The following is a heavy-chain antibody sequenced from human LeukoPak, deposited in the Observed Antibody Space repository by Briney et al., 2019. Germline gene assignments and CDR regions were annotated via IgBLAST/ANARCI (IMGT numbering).Heavy chain of an antibody. J-gene: IGHJ4*02. D-gene: IGHD4-17*01. Sequence: GGSLRLSCAASGFTLSSYAMTWVRQAPGKGLEWVSAISGSGGSTYYADSVKGRFTISRDNSKNTLYLQMNSLRAEDTAVYYCAKNSDYGVTSMDYWGQGTLVTVSS. CDR2: ISGSGGST. CDR3: AKNSDYGVTSMDY. CDR1: GFTLSSYA. V-gene: IGHV3-23*01.